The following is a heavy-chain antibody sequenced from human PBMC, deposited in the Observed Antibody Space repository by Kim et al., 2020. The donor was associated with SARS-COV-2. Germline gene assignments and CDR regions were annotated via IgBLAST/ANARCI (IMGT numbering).Heavy chain of an antibody. D-gene: IGHD2-8*01. Sequence: ASVKVSCKASGYTFSNYGISWVRLAPGQGLEWMGWISGSNGAKKDAQKFQGRVTMTTDTSADTAYMELRSLRSDDTALYYCARAHYSTNSPFFYWGQGTLVTVSS. J-gene: IGHJ4*02. CDR2: ISGSNGAK. V-gene: IGHV1-18*01. CDR3: ARAHYSTNSPFFY. CDR1: GYTFSNYG.